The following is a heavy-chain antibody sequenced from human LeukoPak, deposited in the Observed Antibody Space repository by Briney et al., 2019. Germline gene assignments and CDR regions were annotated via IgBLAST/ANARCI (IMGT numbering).Heavy chain of an antibody. D-gene: IGHD1-26*01. V-gene: IGHV4-34*01. J-gene: IGHJ4*02. CDR3: ARGPRGARTKAGQDY. CDR2: INHSGST. Sequence: SETLSHTCAVYGGSFSGYYWSWIRQPPGKGLEWIGEINHSGSTNYNPSLKSRVTISVDTSKNQFSLKLSSVTAADTAVYYCARGPRGARTKAGQDYWGQGTLVTVSS. CDR1: GGSFSGYY.